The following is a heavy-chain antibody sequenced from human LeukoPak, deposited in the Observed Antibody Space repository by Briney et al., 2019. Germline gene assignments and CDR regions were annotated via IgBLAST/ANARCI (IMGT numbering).Heavy chain of an antibody. CDR2: MNPNSGNT. Sequence: ASVKVSCKASGYTFTSYDINWVRQATGQGLEWMGWMNPNSGNTGYAQKFQGRVTITRNTSISTAYMELSSLRSEDTAVYYCARDLVSGGNSGGYYYYGMDVWGQGTTVTVSS. D-gene: IGHD4-23*01. V-gene: IGHV1-8*01. CDR1: GYTFTSYD. J-gene: IGHJ6*02. CDR3: ARDLVSGGNSGGYYYYGMDV.